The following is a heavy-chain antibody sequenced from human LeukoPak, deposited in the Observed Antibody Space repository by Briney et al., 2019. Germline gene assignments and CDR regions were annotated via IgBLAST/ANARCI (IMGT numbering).Heavy chain of an antibody. D-gene: IGHD3-10*01. CDR3: ARGGSEGGNVLLWFGELLQTKPNYYYYYGMDV. CDR1: GYTFTSYD. J-gene: IGHJ6*02. Sequence: GASVKVSCKASGYTFTSYDINWVRQATGQGLEWMGWMNPNSGNTGYAQKFQGRVTMTRNTSISTAYMELSRLRSEDTAVYYCARGGSEGGNVLLWFGELLQTKPNYYYYYGMDVWGQGTTVTVSS. V-gene: IGHV1-8*01. CDR2: MNPNSGNT.